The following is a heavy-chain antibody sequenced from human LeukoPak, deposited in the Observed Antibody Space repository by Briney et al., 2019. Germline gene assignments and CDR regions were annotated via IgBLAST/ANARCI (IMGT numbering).Heavy chain of an antibody. CDR3: ARADDYSNYELYYYYMDV. Sequence: PGRSLRLSCAASGFTFSSYGMHWVRQAPGKGLEWVAVISYDGSNKYYADSVKGRFTISRDNSKNTLYLQMNSLRAEDTAVYYCARADDYSNYELYYYYMDVWGKGTTVTVSS. V-gene: IGHV3-30*03. J-gene: IGHJ6*03. CDR2: ISYDGSNK. CDR1: GFTFSSYG. D-gene: IGHD4-11*01.